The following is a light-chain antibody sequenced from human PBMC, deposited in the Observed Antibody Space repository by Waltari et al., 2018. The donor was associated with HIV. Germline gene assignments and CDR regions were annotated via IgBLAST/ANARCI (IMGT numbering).Light chain of an antibody. V-gene: IGLV1-51*01. CDR1: HSTLGNHF. CDR2: ENN. Sequence: SVLTQPPSVSAPPGPKVTISCSASHSTLGNHFVSWYQHLPGTAPKLHIYENNRRPSRIPDRFSASKTGTSATLGITGLQTGDEAIYYCATWDNSLRAMFGGGTKLTVL. CDR3: ATWDNSLRAM. J-gene: IGLJ3*02.